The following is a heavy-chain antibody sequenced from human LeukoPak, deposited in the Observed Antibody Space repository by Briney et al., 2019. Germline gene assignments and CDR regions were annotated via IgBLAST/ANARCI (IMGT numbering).Heavy chain of an antibody. V-gene: IGHV3-15*01. CDR3: PTGLGAADTN. CDR1: GFTFSNTW. J-gene: IGHJ4*02. Sequence: GGSLRLSCAASGFTFSNTWMSWVRQAPGKGLEWVGRIKSKTDGGTTDYAAPVKGRFTISRDDSKNTLYLQMNSLKTEDTAVNYCPTGLGAADTNWAVGPLVTVSS. CDR2: IKSKTDGGTT. D-gene: IGHD3-16*01.